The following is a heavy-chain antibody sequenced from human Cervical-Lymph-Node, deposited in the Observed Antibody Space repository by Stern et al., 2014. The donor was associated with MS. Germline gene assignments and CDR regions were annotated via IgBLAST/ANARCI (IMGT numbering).Heavy chain of an antibody. CDR1: GGSITNFY. CDR3: ARAPRWWTVTF. CDR2: IFSSGST. D-gene: IGHD4-17*01. J-gene: IGHJ4*02. V-gene: IGHV4-59*12. Sequence: QVQLQESGPGLVKPSETLSLTCTVSGGSITNFYWSWIRQSPEKGLEWIGYIFSSGSTNYNPSLESRVTISLDPSKNQFSLNLTSVTAADTAVYYCARAPRWWTVTFWGRGTLVTVSS.